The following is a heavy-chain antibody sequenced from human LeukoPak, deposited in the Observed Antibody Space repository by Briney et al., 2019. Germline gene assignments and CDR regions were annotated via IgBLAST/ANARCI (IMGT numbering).Heavy chain of an antibody. CDR1: GGSISSSSYY. Sequence: SETLSLTCTVSGGSISSSSYYWGWIRQPPGKGLEWIGSIYYSGSTYYNPSLKSRVTISVDTSKNQFSLKLSSVTAADTAVYYCARDPPYDAFDIWGQVTMVTVSS. V-gene: IGHV4-39*07. CDR2: IYYSGST. J-gene: IGHJ3*02. CDR3: ARDPPYDAFDI.